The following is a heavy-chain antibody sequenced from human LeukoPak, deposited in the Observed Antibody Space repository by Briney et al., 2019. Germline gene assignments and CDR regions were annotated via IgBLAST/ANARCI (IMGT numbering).Heavy chain of an antibody. J-gene: IGHJ6*03. CDR3: ARVRYCSSTSCYTASYYYYYMDV. CDR2: IIPIFGTA. D-gene: IGHD2-2*02. Sequence: GASVEVSCKASGGTFSSYAISWVRQAPGQGLEWMGGIIPIFGTANYAQKFQGRVTITTDESTSTAYMELSSLRSEDTAVYYCARVRYCSSTSCYTASYYYYYMDVWGKGTTVTVSS. V-gene: IGHV1-69*05. CDR1: GGTFSSYA.